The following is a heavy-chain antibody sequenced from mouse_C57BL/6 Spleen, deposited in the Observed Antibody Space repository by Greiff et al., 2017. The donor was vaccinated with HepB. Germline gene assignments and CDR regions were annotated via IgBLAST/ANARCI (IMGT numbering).Heavy chain of an antibody. CDR2: INPSTGGT. D-gene: IGHD2-4*01. J-gene: IGHJ3*01. CDR3: ARLEGAYYDYDGVFAY. CDR1: GYSFTGYY. Sequence: VQLQQSGPELVKPGSSVKISCKASGYSFTGYYMNWVKQSPEKSLEWIGDINPSTGGTTYNQKFKAKATLTVDKSSSTAYMQLKSLTSEDSAVYYCARLEGAYYDYDGVFAYWGQGTLVTVSA. V-gene: IGHV1-42*01.